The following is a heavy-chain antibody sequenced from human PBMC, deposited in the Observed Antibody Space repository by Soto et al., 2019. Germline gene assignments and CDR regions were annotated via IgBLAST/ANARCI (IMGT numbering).Heavy chain of an antibody. D-gene: IGHD2-2*01. CDR3: ARDFETSSAGYYYYGMDI. CDR1: GFTFRNYA. J-gene: IGHJ6*02. CDR2: ISHDGNIK. Sequence: QVQLVESGGGVVQPGRSLRLSCGASGFTFRNYAMHWVRQAPGKGLEWVATISHDGNIKYYADSVRGRFAISRDNSKNMMFLEMNSLTPEDTAPYYCARDFETSSAGYYYYGMDIWGHGTTVTVSS. V-gene: IGHV3-30*09.